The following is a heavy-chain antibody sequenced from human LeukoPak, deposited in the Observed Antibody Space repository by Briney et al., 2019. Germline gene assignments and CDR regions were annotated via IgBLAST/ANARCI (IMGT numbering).Heavy chain of an antibody. CDR1: GGTFSSYA. CDR2: IIPIFGTA. D-gene: IGHD1-1*01. J-gene: IGHJ5*02. Sequence: EASVKVSCKASGGTFSSYAISWVRQAPGQGLEWMGGIIPIFGTANYAQKFQGRVTITADESTSTAYMELSSLRSEDTAVYYCARSGYLDNWFDPWGQGTLVTVSS. V-gene: IGHV1-69*01. CDR3: ARSGYLDNWFDP.